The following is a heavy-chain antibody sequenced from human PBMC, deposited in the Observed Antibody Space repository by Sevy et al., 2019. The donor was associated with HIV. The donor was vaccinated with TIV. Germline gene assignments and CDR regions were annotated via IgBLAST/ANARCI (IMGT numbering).Heavy chain of an antibody. CDR1: GYKFSDYW. CDR3: ARGARGTLPSYYYYGLNI. CDR2: IYPGDSDT. J-gene: IGHJ6*02. Sequence: GESLKISCQSSGYKFSDYWIAWVRQMPGKGLEWMGIIYPGDSDTRYSPCLQGQVTISVDKSISTPYLEWSSLKASDTAIYSCARGARGTLPSYYYYGLNIWGPGTTVTVSS. V-gene: IGHV5-51*01. D-gene: IGHD3-16*01.